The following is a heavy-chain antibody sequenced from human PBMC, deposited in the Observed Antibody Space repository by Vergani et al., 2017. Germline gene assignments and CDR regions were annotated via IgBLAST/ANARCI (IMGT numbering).Heavy chain of an antibody. J-gene: IGHJ5*02. CDR1: GYTFTSYY. CDR3: ARDLLLNCSSTICYRESWLYP. V-gene: IGHV1-46*01. CDR2: INPSGGST. D-gene: IGHD2-2*01. Sequence: QVQLVQSGAEVKKPGASVKVSCKASGYTFTSYYMHWVRQAPGQGLEWMGIINPSGGSTSYAQKFQGRVTMTRDTSTSTVYMELSSLRSEDTAVYYCARDLLLNCSSTICYRESWLYPWGQGTLVTVSS.